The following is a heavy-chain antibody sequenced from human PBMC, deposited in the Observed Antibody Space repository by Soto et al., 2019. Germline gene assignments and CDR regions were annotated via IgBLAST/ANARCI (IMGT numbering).Heavy chain of an antibody. V-gene: IGHV1-46*01. D-gene: IGHD3-10*01. J-gene: IGHJ4*02. CDR1: GYTFTSYY. CDR3: ARGFYGSGSYYNGLNPSDFDY. Sequence: QVQLVQSGAEVKKPGASVKVSCKASGYTFTSYYMHWVRQAPGQGLEWMGIINPSGGSTSYAQKFQGRVTMTRDTSTSTVYMELSSLRSEDTAVYYCARGFYGSGSYYNGLNPSDFDYWGQGTLVTVSS. CDR2: INPSGGST.